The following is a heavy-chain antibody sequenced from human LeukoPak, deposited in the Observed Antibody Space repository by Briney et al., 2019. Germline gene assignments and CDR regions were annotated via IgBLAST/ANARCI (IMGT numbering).Heavy chain of an antibody. CDR2: IIPIFGTA. CDR3: AGGSGSIAAAGYYFDY. D-gene: IGHD6-13*01. J-gene: IGHJ4*02. Sequence: GASVKVSCKASGGTFSSYAIGWVRQAPGQGLEWMGRIIPIFGTANYAQKFQGRVTITTDESTSTAYMELSSLRSEDTAVYYCAGGSGSIAAAGYYFDYWGQGTLVTVSS. CDR1: GGTFSSYA. V-gene: IGHV1-69*05.